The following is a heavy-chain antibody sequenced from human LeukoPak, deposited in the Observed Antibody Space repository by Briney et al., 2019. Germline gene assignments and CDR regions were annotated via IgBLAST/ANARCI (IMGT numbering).Heavy chain of an antibody. CDR3: ARRAPAFGDGRRDYYYYYYMDV. V-gene: IGHV4-34*01. D-gene: IGHD3-10*01. Sequence: SETLSLTCAVYGGSFSGYYWSWIRQPPGKGLEWIGEINHSGSTNYNPSLKSRVTISVDTSKNQFSLKLSSVTAEDTAVYYCARRAPAFGDGRRDYYYYYYMDVWGKGTTVTISS. CDR2: INHSGST. CDR1: GGSFSGYY. J-gene: IGHJ6*03.